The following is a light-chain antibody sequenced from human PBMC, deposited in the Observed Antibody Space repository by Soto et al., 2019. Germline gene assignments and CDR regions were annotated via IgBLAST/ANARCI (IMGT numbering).Light chain of an antibody. Sequence: EIVMMQSPATLYVSPGERATLSCRASQSVSGDLAWYQQKPGQSPRLLIYGPATRATGIPARFSGSGSGTEFTLTISGLQSEDFAIYFCQQDTNWPITFGQGTRLEI. CDR3: QQDTNWPIT. CDR1: QSVSGD. J-gene: IGKJ5*01. V-gene: IGKV3-15*01. CDR2: GPA.